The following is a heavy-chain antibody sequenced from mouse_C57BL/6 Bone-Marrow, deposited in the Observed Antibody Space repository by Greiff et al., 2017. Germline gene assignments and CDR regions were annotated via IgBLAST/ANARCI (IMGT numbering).Heavy chain of an antibody. CDR1: GYAFSSSW. CDR2: IYPGDGAT. J-gene: IGHJ2*01. CDR3: ARRAGLDY. D-gene: IGHD3-3*01. V-gene: IGHV1-82*01. Sequence: VQLQQSGPELVKPGASVKISCKASGYAFSSSWMNWVKQRPGKGLEWIGRIYPGDGATNYNGKFKGKATLTADKSSSTAYMQLSSLTSEDSAVYFCARRAGLDYWGQGTTLTVSS.